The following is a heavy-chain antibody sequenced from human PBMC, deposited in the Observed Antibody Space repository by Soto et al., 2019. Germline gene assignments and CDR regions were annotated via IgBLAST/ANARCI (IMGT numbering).Heavy chain of an antibody. CDR1: GGSFSGYD. D-gene: IGHD2-8*02. J-gene: IGHJ4*02. CDR2: INHSGST. CDR3: ERDKITGLFDY. V-gene: IGHV4-34*01. Sequence: PSETLCLTCAVYGGSFSGYDWSWIRQPPGKGLEWIGEINHSGSTNYNPSLKSRVTISVDTSKNQFSLKLTSVTAADTAVYYCERDKITGLFDYWGQGTLVTVSS.